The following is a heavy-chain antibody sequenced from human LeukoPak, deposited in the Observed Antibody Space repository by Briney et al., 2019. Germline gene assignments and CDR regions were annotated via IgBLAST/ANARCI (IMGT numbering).Heavy chain of an antibody. CDR1: GGSISSGSYY. V-gene: IGHV4-61*02. Sequence: PSETLSLTCTVSGGSISSGSYYWSWIRQPAGKGLEWIGRIYTSGSTNYNPSLKSRVTISVDTSKNQFSLKLSSVTAADTAVYYCARWAYYDSSGYYGVQAFDIWGQGTMVTVSS. D-gene: IGHD3-22*01. J-gene: IGHJ3*02. CDR2: IYTSGST. CDR3: ARWAYYDSSGYYGVQAFDI.